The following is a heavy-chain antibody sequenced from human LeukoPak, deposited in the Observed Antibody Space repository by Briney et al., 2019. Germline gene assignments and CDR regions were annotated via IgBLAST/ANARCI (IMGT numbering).Heavy chain of an antibody. V-gene: IGHV4-59*11. Sequence: SETVSLTCTVSGGSISSHFWSWIRPPPGKGLEWSGYIYYTGSTYYSPSLKSRVTLSVDTSKNHFSLRLSSVTAADTAVYYCAREGFWRGYNKYYYYYMDVWGKGTTVTVSS. CDR2: IYYTGST. D-gene: IGHD3-3*01. CDR3: AREGFWRGYNKYYYYYMDV. CDR1: GGSISSHF. J-gene: IGHJ6*03.